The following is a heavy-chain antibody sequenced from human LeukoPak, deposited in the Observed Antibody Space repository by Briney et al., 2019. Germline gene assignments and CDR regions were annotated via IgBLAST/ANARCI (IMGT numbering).Heavy chain of an antibody. D-gene: IGHD6-19*01. J-gene: IGHJ5*02. V-gene: IGHV3-23*01. CDR2: ISGSGGST. CDR3: AKDPRGWLVLGWFDP. CDR1: GFTFSSYA. Sequence: PGGSLRLSCAASGFTFSSYAMSWVRQAPGKGLEWVSAISGSGGSTYYADSVKGRFTISRDNSKNTLYLQMNSLRAEDTAVYYCAKDPRGWLVLGWFDPWGQGTLVTVSS.